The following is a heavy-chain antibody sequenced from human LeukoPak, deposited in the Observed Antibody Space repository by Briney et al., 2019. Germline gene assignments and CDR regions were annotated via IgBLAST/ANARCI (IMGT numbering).Heavy chain of an antibody. V-gene: IGHV4-30-2*01. CDR1: GGSISSGGYS. CDR3: ARLDYVHNWFDP. D-gene: IGHD4-17*01. CDR2: IYHSGST. Sequence: PSETLSLTCAVSGGSISSGGYSWSWIRQPPGKGLEWIGYIYHSGSTYYNPSLKSRVTISVDRSKNQFSLKLSSVTAADTAVYYCARLDYVHNWFDPWGQGTLVTVSS. J-gene: IGHJ5*02.